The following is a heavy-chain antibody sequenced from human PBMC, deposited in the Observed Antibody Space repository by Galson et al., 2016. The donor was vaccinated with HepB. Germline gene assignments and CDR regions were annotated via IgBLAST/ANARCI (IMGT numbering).Heavy chain of an antibody. V-gene: IGHV1-3*01. CDR3: ARGGFLYYDFWSGLDN. J-gene: IGHJ4*02. CDR2: IKPGNGDT. D-gene: IGHD3-3*01. CDR1: GYTFTSYA. Sequence: SVKVSCKAFGYTFTSYAIHWMRQAPGQRLEWMGWIKPGNGDTKYSQKFQDRVTINRDTSATTAYLELSSLRSEDTAVFYCARGGFLYYDFWSGLDNWGQGTLVTVSS.